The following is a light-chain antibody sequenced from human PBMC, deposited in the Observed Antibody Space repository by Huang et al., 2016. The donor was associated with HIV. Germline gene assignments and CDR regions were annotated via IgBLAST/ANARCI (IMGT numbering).Light chain of an antibody. CDR1: QTVSNNF. V-gene: IGKV3-20*01. J-gene: IGKJ1*01. CDR2: AAS. CDR3: HQYGTSVGT. Sequence: EIVLTQSPGTLSLSPGERATLSCGASQTVSNNFLAWYQHKPGQAPRLLIYAASSRATGIPDRFSGSGSRRDFNLTISRLEPEDFAVNYCHQYGTSVGTFGPGTKVDVK.